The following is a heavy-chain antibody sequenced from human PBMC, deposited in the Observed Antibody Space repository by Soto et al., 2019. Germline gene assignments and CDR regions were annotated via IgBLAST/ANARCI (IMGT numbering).Heavy chain of an antibody. J-gene: IGHJ4*02. D-gene: IGHD1-26*01. CDR1: GFTFSSYA. V-gene: IGHV3-30-3*01. Sequence: QVQLVESGGGVVQPGRTLRLSCAASGFTFSSYAMHWVRQAPGKGLEWVAVISYDGSNKYYADSVKGRFTISRDNSKNTLYLQMNSPRAEDTAVYYCARDWGPGIVGVTDYWGQGTLVTVSS. CDR2: ISYDGSNK. CDR3: ARDWGPGIVGVTDY.